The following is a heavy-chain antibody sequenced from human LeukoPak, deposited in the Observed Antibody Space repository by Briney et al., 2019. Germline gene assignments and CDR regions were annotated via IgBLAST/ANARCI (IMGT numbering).Heavy chain of an antibody. J-gene: IGHJ4*02. CDR3: AKSLDVTIFGVVIIPIPRGFDY. CDR2: ISYDGSNK. V-gene: IGHV3-30*18. CDR1: GFTFSSYG. Sequence: GRSLRLSCAASGFTFSSYGMHWVRQAPGKGLEWVAVISYDGSNKYYADSVKGRFTISRDNSKNTLYLQMNSLRAEDTAVYYCAKSLDVTIFGVVIIPIPRGFDYWGQGTLVTVSS. D-gene: IGHD3-3*01.